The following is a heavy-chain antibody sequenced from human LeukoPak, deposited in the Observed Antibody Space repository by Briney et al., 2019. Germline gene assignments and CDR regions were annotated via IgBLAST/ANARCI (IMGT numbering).Heavy chain of an antibody. D-gene: IGHD3-10*01. J-gene: IGHJ5*02. CDR2: INPNSGGT. CDR3: ARVAVRRVIRFDP. CDR1: GYTFTGYY. V-gene: IGHV1-2*02. Sequence: ASVKVSCKASGYTFTGYYMHWVRQAPGQGLEWMGWINPNSGGTNYAQKFQGRVTMTRDTSISTAYMELSRLRSDDTAVYYCARVAVRRVIRFDPWGQGTLVTVSS.